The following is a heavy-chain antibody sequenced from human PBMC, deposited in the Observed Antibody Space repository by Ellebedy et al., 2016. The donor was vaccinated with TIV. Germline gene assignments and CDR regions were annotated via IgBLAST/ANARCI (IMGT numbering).Heavy chain of an antibody. CDR1: GFTFSSYG. V-gene: IGHV3-33*06. J-gene: IGHJ5*02. CDR2: VWYDGSNK. D-gene: IGHD6-13*01. Sequence: GESLKISCAASGFTFSSYGMHWVRQAPGKGLEWVAVVWYDGSNKYYADSVKGRFTISRDNSNNTLYLQINSLRAEDTAVYYCAKAPPQSSSSWYDNWFDPWGQGTLVTVSS. CDR3: AKAPPQSSSSWYDNWFDP.